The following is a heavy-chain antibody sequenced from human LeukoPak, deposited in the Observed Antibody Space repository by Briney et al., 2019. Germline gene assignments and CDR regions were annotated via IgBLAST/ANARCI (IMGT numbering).Heavy chain of an antibody. CDR2: IDQGGSRT. CDR1: GFTFSSSW. J-gene: IGHJ4*02. D-gene: IGHD1-1*01. CDR3: ARSPDTGTVDF. V-gene: IGHV3-7*01. Sequence: WGSLRLSCVASGFTFSSSWMSWVRQPAGKGREWVANIDQGGSRTYYGAFVEGRFTISRDNAKNSLYLQMNSLRAEDTAVYYCARSPDTGTVDFWGQGALVTVSS.